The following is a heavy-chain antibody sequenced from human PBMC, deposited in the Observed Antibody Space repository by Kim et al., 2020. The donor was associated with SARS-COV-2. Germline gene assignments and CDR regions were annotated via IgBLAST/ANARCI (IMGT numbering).Heavy chain of an antibody. V-gene: IGHV3-23*01. J-gene: IGHJ6*02. Sequence: DSRKGRFTSSRDNAKKTLYRQMNSRRAEDTAVYYCAKDTYSSDWHYYGMDVWGQGTTVTVSS. CDR3: AKDTYSSDWHYYGMDV. D-gene: IGHD6-19*01.